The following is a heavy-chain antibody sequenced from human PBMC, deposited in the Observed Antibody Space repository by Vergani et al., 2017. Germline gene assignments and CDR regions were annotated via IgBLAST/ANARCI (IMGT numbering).Heavy chain of an antibody. D-gene: IGHD2-2*01. CDR2: ISGSTGST. CDR1: GFTFSSYA. CDR3: AKDVYGSSPSCYGMDV. Sequence: EVQLLESGGGLVQPGGSLRLSCVASGFTFSSYAMTWVRQAPGEGLEWVSVISGSTGSTYYADSVKGRFTISRDNSKNTLYMQMNSLRAEDTAVYYCAKDVYGSSPSCYGMDVWGQGTMVTVSS. J-gene: IGHJ6*02. V-gene: IGHV3-23*01.